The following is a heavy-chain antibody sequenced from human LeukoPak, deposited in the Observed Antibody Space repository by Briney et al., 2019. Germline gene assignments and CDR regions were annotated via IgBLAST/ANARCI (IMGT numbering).Heavy chain of an antibody. V-gene: IGHV3-48*03. Sequence: PGGSLRLSCAASGFTFSSYEMNWVRQAPGKGLEGVSYISSSSSTIYYADSVKGRFTISRDNAKNSLYLQMNSLRAEDTAVYYCARAEYYYGSGFSYWGQGTLVTVSS. D-gene: IGHD3-10*01. J-gene: IGHJ4*02. CDR3: ARAEYYYGSGFSY. CDR1: GFTFSSYE. CDR2: ISSSSSTI.